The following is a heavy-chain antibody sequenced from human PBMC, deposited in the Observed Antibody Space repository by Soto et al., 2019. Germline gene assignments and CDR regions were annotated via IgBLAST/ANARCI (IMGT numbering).Heavy chain of an antibody. CDR3: ASRYYDFWSGYYGDGMDV. D-gene: IGHD3-3*01. J-gene: IGHJ6*02. CDR2: IYYSGST. V-gene: IGHV4-31*03. Sequence: SETLSLTCTFSGGSMSSGGYYWSWIRQHPGKGLEWIGYIYYSGSTYYNPSLKSRVTISVDTSKNQFSLKLSSVTAADTAVYYCASRYYDFWSGYYGDGMDVWGQGTTVTVSS. CDR1: GGSMSSGGYY.